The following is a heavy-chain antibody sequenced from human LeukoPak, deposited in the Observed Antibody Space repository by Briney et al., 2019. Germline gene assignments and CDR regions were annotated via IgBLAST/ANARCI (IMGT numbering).Heavy chain of an antibody. CDR2: INWNGGST. Sequence: GGSLRLSCAASGFTFDDYGMSWVRQAPGKGLEWVSGINWNGGSTGYADSVKGRFTISRDNAKNSLYLQMNSLRAADTAVYYCARRGSYSSGYYAYYFDYWGQGTLATVSS. D-gene: IGHD6-19*01. CDR1: GFTFDDYG. CDR3: ARRGSYSSGYYAYYFDY. J-gene: IGHJ4*02. V-gene: IGHV3-20*04.